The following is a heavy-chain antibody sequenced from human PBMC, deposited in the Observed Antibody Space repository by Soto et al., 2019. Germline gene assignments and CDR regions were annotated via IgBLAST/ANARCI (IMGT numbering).Heavy chain of an antibody. Sequence: SQTLSLTCAISWGSVPSNTATWNWVRQSPSRGLEWLGRTYYRSNWNFDYALSVKSRITINPDTSKNQFSLQLNSLTPEDTAVYYCAGELDIHHGLGYWGPGTSVTSPQ. V-gene: IGHV6-1*01. CDR1: WGSVPSNTAT. J-gene: IGHJ4*02. CDR2: TYYRSNWNF. CDR3: AGELDIHHGLGY. D-gene: IGHD3-3*02.